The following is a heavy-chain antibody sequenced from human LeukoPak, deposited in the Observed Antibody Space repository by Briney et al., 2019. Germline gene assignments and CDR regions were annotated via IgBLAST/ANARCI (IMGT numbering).Heavy chain of an antibody. CDR1: GFTFSSYA. V-gene: IGHV3-23*01. J-gene: IGHJ4*02. CDR3: AKGLRYFDWLFDY. CDR2: ISGSGGST. Sequence: PGGSLRLSCAASGFTFSSYAMSWVRQAPGRGLEWVSAISGSGGSTYYADSVKGRFTISRDNSKNTLYLQMNSLRAEDTAVYYCAKGLRYFDWLFDYWGQGTLVTVSS. D-gene: IGHD3-9*01.